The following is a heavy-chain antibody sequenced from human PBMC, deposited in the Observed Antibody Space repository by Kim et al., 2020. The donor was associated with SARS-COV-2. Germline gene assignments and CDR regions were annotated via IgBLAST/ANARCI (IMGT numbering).Heavy chain of an antibody. CDR2: ISAYNGNT. D-gene: IGHD6-6*01. Sequence: ASVKVSCKASGYTFTSYGISWVRQAPGQGLEWMGWISAYNGNTNYAQKLQGRVTMTTDTSTSTAYMELRSLRSDDTAVYYCARDQERYSSSRAQREVDYWGQGTLVTVSS. J-gene: IGHJ4*02. CDR1: GYTFTSYG. V-gene: IGHV1-18*01. CDR3: ARDQERYSSSRAQREVDY.